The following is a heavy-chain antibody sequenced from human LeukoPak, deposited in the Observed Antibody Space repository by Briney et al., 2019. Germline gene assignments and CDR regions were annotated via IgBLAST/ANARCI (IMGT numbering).Heavy chain of an antibody. CDR2: INAGNGNT. D-gene: IGHD5-18*01. J-gene: IGHJ4*02. CDR1: GYTFTSYA. CDR3: ARRGIQLWLLNLFDY. V-gene: IGHV1-3*01. Sequence: ASVKVSCKASGYTFTSYAMHWVRQAPGQRLEWMGWINAGNGNTKYSQKFQGRVTITGDTSASTAYMELSSLRSEDTAVYYCARRGIQLWLLNLFDYWGQGTLVTVSS.